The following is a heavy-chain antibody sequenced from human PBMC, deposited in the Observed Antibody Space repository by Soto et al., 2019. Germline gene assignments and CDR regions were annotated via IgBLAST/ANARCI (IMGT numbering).Heavy chain of an antibody. CDR2: ISASTRNT. Sequence: QVQLVQSGGEVKKPGASVKVSCQASGYTFSDYAISWVRQAPGQGLEWMGWISASTRNTDQAQNFQGRVIMTLDTSTNSAYMELRSLRSDDTAVYYCVRCYCSVGSCYACWHFDLWGRVTLVTVSS. D-gene: IGHD2-15*01. J-gene: IGHJ2*01. CDR3: VRCYCSVGSCYACWHFDL. CDR1: GYTFSDYA. V-gene: IGHV1-18*01.